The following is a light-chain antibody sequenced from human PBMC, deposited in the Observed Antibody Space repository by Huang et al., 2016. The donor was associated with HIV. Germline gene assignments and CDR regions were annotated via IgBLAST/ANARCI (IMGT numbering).Light chain of an antibody. J-gene: IGKJ2*01. CDR1: QSVSSN. CDR3: QQSHDWPPYT. V-gene: IGKV3-15*01. CDR2: GAS. Sequence: EIVMTQSPVTLSVSPGESATLSCRASQSVSSNLAWYQQKPGQAPRLRIYGASTRATGIPARFSGSGSGTEFTLTISNLQSEDFAVYYCQQSHDWPPYTFGQGTKLEIK.